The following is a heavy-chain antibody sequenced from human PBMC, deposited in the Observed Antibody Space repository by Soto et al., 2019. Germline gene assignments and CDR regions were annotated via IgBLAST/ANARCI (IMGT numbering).Heavy chain of an antibody. V-gene: IGHV3-21*01. CDR2: ISSRSDI. J-gene: IGHJ6*02. CDR3: AREYTAWPLAYGLDV. D-gene: IGHD2-2*02. Sequence: VGSLRLSCVGSGFTFSTYSINWVRQAPGKGLEWVSSISSRSDIYYADSVKGRFTISSDNAKNSVSLQMNSLRAEDTAVYYCAREYTAWPLAYGLDVWGQGTTVTVSS. CDR1: GFTFSTYS.